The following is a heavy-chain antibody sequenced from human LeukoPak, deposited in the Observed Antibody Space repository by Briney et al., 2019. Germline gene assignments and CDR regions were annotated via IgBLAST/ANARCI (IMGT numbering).Heavy chain of an antibody. D-gene: IGHD3-3*01. CDR2: IKTDGSEN. Sequence: GGSLRLSCAASGLTFSSSALSWVRQAPGKGLEWVATIKTDGSENYHVDSVKGRFSISRDNTKNSLFPQLNSLRVEDTAVYYCVRYEMDVWGQGTTVTVSS. CDR3: VRYEMDV. CDR1: GLTFSSSA. J-gene: IGHJ6*02. V-gene: IGHV3-7*01.